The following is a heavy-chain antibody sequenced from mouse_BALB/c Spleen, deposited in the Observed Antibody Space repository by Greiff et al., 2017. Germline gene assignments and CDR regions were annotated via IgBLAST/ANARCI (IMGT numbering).Heavy chain of an antibody. CDR1: GYTFTSYW. D-gene: IGHD2-4*01. CDR2: INPSNGRT. V-gene: IGHV1S81*02. J-gene: IGHJ3*01. CDR3: ARGDYDYGWFAY. Sequence: VQLQQPGAELVKPGASVKLSCKASGYTFTSYWMHWVKQRPGQGLEWIGEINPSNGRTNYNEKFKSKATLTVDKSSSTAYMQLSSLTSEDSAVYYCARGDYDYGWFAYWGQGTLVTVSA.